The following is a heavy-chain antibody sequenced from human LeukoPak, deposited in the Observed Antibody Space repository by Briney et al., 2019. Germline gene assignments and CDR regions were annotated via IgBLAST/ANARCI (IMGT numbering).Heavy chain of an antibody. D-gene: IGHD3-22*01. V-gene: IGHV4-61*01. CDR1: GDSVSSDSYY. J-gene: IGHJ4*02. CDR3: ARDSRGYYDSSGYFDY. Sequence: SETLSLTCTVSGDSVSSDSYYWSWIRQPPGKGLAWIGYIYYSGSTKYNPSLKSRVTISVDTSKNQFSLKLSSVTAADTAVYYCARDSRGYYDSSGYFDYWGQGTLVTVFS. CDR2: IYYSGST.